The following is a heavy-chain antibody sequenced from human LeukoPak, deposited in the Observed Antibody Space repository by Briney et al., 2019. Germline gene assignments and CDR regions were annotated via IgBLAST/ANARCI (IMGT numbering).Heavy chain of an antibody. D-gene: IGHD6-6*01. V-gene: IGHV1-8*01. CDR2: MNPNSGNT. CDR1: GYTFTSYD. Sequence: ASVKVSCKASGYTFTSYDINWVRQATGQGLEWMGWMNPNSGNTGYAQKFQGRVTMIRDTSISTAYMELSSLRSEDTAVYYCARAWYSSSSYGYWGQGTLVTVSS. CDR3: ARAWYSSSSYGY. J-gene: IGHJ4*02.